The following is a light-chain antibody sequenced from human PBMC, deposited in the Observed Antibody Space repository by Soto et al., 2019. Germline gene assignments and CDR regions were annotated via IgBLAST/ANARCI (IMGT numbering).Light chain of an antibody. J-gene: IGLJ1*01. CDR1: SSNIGGNS. Sequence: QSVLTLPPSVSAAPGQKGPISCSGSSSNIGGNSVSWYQQLPGTAPKLLIYDDNKRPSGIPDRFSGSKSGTSATLGITGFQTGDEADYYCGSWDSSLSAYVFGTGTKVTVL. CDR3: GSWDSSLSAYV. V-gene: IGLV1-51*01. CDR2: DDN.